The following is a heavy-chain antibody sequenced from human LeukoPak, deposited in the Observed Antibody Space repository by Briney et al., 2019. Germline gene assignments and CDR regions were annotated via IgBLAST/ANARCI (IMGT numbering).Heavy chain of an antibody. Sequence: GGSLRLSCAASGFTFSSFDMHWVRQPPGQGLEWVSTIGTASDTYYPGSVEGRFTLSRDNAKNSLYLQMNSLTAGDTSVYYCARGPPRGKYYYMDVWGKGTTVTVSS. D-gene: IGHD1-1*01. CDR3: ARGPPRGKYYYMDV. J-gene: IGHJ6*03. V-gene: IGHV3-13*01. CDR2: IGTASDT. CDR1: GFTFSSFD.